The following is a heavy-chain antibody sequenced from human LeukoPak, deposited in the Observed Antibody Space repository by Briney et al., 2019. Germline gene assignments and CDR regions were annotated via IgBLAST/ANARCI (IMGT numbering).Heavy chain of an antibody. CDR3: ARGVPYDFWSGYYYYYCGMDV. V-gene: IGHV1-8*01. CDR2: MNPNSGNT. D-gene: IGHD3-3*01. Sequence: ASVKVSCKASGYTFTSYDINWVRQATGQGPEWMGWMNPNSGNTGYAQKFQGRVTMTRNTSISTAYMELSSLRSEDTAVYYCARGVPYDFWSGYYYYYCGMDVWGQGTTVTVSS. J-gene: IGHJ6*02. CDR1: GYTFTSYD.